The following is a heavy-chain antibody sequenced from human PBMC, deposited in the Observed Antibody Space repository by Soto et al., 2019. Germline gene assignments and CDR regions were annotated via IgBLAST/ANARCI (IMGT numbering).Heavy chain of an antibody. J-gene: IGHJ4*02. Sequence: QVQLQESGPGLVKPSQTLSLTCTVSGGSISSGGYYWSWIRQHPGKGLEWIGYIYYSGSTYYNPSLKSXXTXSXATSKNQFSLKLSSVTAADTAVYYCARGSSGWGTRYWVQGTLVTVSS. V-gene: IGHV4-31*03. CDR3: ARGSSGWGTRY. CDR1: GGSISSGGYY. D-gene: IGHD6-19*01. CDR2: IYYSGST.